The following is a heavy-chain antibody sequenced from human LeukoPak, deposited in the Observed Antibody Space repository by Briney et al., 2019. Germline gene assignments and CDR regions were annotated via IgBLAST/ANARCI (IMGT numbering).Heavy chain of an antibody. CDR3: ARVGWYGFFDP. V-gene: IGHV4-59*12. CDR2: IYYSVNT. D-gene: IGHD6-19*01. Sequence: PSETLSLTCTVSGGSISSYYWSWIRQPPGKGLEWIGYIYYSVNTYYNPSLKSRVTISVDTSKNQFSLKLSSVTAADTAVYYCARVGWYGFFDPWGQGTLVTVSS. CDR1: GGSISSYY. J-gene: IGHJ5*02.